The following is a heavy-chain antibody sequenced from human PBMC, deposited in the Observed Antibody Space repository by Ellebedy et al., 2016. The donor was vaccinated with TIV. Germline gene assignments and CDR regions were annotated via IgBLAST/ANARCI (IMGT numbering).Heavy chain of an antibody. CDR1: GFTFSSYA. D-gene: IGHD4-23*01. Sequence: GESLKISXAASGFTFSSYAMSWVRQAPGKGLEWVSAISGSGGSTYYADSVKGRFTISRDNSKNTLYLQMNSLRAEDTAVYYCAKVSEADYGGYYFDYWGQGTLVTVSS. CDR2: ISGSGGST. CDR3: AKVSEADYGGYYFDY. J-gene: IGHJ4*02. V-gene: IGHV3-23*01.